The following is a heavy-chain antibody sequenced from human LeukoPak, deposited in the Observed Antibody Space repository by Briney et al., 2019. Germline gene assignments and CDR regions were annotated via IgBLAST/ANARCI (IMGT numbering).Heavy chain of an antibody. Sequence: ASVTVSFTASGYTFTSYDINWVRQATGQGLEWMGWMNPNSGNTGYAQKFQGRVTITRNTSISTAYMELSSLRSEDTAVYYCARGYRYCSSTSCQYYYYYMDVWGKGTTVTVSS. CDR3: ARGYRYCSSTSCQYYYYYMDV. D-gene: IGHD2-2*01. J-gene: IGHJ6*03. V-gene: IGHV1-8*03. CDR1: GYTFTSYD. CDR2: MNPNSGNT.